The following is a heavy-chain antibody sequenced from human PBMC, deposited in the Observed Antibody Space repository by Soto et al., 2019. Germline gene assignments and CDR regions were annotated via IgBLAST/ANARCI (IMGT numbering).Heavy chain of an antibody. J-gene: IGHJ4*02. V-gene: IGHV1-8*01. CDR2: SNPDSGDT. CDR1: GYRFPNYD. CDR3: TRGHRNWGWDY. D-gene: IGHD7-27*01. Sequence: GASVKVSCKASGYRFPNYDINWVRQATGQGPEWMGWSNPDSGDTGYAQEFQGRVTMTRDTSISTAYMELSSLRSEDTAVYYCTRGHRNWGWDYWGQGTTGTVSS.